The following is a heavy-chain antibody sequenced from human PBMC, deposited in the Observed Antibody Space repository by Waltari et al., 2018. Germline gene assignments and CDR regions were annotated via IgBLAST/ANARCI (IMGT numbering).Heavy chain of an antibody. CDR2: IIPILGIA. Sequence: VKVSCKASGGTFSSYAISWVRQAPGQGLEWMGGIIPILGIANYAQKFQGGVTITADESTSIAYMELSSLRSEDTAVYYCARDGFGAFDIWGQGTMVTVSS. CDR1: GGTFSSYA. CDR3: ARDGFGAFDI. V-gene: IGHV1-69*10. J-gene: IGHJ3*02. D-gene: IGHD3-16*01.